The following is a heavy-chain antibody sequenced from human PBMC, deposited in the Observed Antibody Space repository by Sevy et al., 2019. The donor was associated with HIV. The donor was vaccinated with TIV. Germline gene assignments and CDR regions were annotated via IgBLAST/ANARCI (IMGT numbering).Heavy chain of an antibody. CDR1: GFSVSSNY. CDR3: TREDIVLGEDNYYGMDV. CDR2: IYSDGRT. V-gene: IGHV3-53*01. J-gene: IGHJ6*02. Sequence: GGSLRLSCVVSGFSVSSNYMSWVRQAPGKGLEWVSNIYSDGRTYYADSVRGRFTISRDTSKNTEYLEMKSLRAEDTAVYYCTREDIVLGEDNYYGMDVWGHGTPVTVSS. D-gene: IGHD2-15*01.